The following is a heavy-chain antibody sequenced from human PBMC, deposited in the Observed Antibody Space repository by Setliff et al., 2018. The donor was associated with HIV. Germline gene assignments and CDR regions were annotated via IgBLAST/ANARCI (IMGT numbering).Heavy chain of an antibody. CDR2: IKQDGSEK. D-gene: IGHD1-26*01. V-gene: IGHV3-7*03. Sequence: GGSLRLSCAASGFTFSSYWINWVRQAPGKGLEWVANIKQDGSEKYYMDSVKGRFTISRDNAKNSLYLQMNSLRAEDTAVYYCARARVLRGMLLSSKELGFYCMDVWGKGTTVTVSS. CDR1: GFTFSSYW. CDR3: ARARVLRGMLLSSKELGFYCMDV. J-gene: IGHJ6*03.